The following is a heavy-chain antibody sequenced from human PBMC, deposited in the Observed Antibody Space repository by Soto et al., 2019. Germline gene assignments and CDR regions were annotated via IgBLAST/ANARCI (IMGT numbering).Heavy chain of an antibody. CDR1: GFTFSNYA. V-gene: IGHV3-23*01. J-gene: IGHJ4*02. CDR2: ISGGGGST. D-gene: IGHD2-2*02. Sequence: GGSLRLSCAASGFTFSNYAMSWVRQAPGKGLEWVSTISGGGGSTYYADSVKGRFTISRDNSKNTLYLQMNSLRAEDTAVYYCAKDVRYCSSTSCYNWGQGTLVTVSS. CDR3: AKDVRYCSSTSCYN.